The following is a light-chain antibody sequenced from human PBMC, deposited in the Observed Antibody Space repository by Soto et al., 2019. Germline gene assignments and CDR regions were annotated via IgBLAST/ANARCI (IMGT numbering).Light chain of an antibody. J-gene: IGKJ3*01. V-gene: IGKV3-20*01. CDR2: AAS. CDR1: QSVSSNS. CDR3: QQHGSWGIT. Sequence: EIVLTQSPATLSLSPGKSATLSCRTSQSVSSNSLAWHQQKPGQAPRLLMYAASSRAAGIPDRFSGSGSGTDFTLTISRLEPEDFAVYYCQQHGSWGITFGPGTKVDIK.